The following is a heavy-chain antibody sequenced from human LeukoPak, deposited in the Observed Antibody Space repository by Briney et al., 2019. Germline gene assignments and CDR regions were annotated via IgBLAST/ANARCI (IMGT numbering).Heavy chain of an antibody. CDR1: GYAFTRHY. CDR3: ARGGANDAFDI. CDR2: INPSGSST. Sequence: ASVKVSCKASGYAFTRHYMHWVRQAPGQGLEWMGLINPSGSSTIYAQKFQGRVTMTRDTSISTAYMELSRLRSDDTAVYYCARGGANDAFDIWGQGTMVTVSS. J-gene: IGHJ3*02. V-gene: IGHV1-46*01.